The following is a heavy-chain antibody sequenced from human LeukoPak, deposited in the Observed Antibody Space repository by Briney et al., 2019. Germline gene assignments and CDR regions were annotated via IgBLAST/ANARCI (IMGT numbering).Heavy chain of an antibody. V-gene: IGHV3-20*04. D-gene: IGHD6-13*01. J-gene: IGHJ4*02. CDR2: INWNGGST. CDR3: ARDPKLGQFDY. CDR1: GFTFDDYG. Sequence: GGSLRLSCAASGFTFDDYGMSWVRQAPGKGLEWVSGINWNGGSTGYADSVKGRFTISRDNAKNSLYLQMDSLRAEDTALYYCARDPKLGQFDYWGQGTLVTVSS.